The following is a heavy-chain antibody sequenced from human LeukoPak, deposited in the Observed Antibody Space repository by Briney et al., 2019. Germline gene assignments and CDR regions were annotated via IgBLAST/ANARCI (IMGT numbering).Heavy chain of an antibody. CDR1: GGSISSYY. J-gene: IGHJ4*02. CDR2: IYYSGST. CDR3: ARDSIDYYDSSGYSVY. D-gene: IGHD3-22*01. Sequence: SETLSLTCTVSGGSISSYYWSWIRQPPGKGLEWIGYIYYSGSTNYNPSLKSRVTISVDTSKNQFSLKLSPVTAADTAVYYCARDSIDYYDSSGYSVYWGQGTLVTVSS. V-gene: IGHV4-59*01.